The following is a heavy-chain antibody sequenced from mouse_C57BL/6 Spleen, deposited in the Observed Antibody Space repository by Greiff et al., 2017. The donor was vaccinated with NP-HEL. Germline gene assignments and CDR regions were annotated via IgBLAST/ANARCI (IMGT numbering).Heavy chain of an antibody. CDR1: GFSLTSYG. V-gene: IGHV2-2*01. J-gene: IGHJ4*01. CDR3: ARGELYVYYAMDY. Sequence: QVQLKQSGPGLVQPSQSLSITCTVSGFSLTSYGVHWVRQSPGKGLEWLGVIWSGGSTDYNAAFISRLSISKDNSKSQVFFKMNSLQADDTAIYYCARGELYVYYAMDYWGQGTSVTVSS. D-gene: IGHD1-1*01. CDR2: IWSGGST.